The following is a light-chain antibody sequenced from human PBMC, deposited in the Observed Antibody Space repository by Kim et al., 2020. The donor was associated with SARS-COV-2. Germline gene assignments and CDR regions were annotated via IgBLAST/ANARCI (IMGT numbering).Light chain of an antibody. CDR1: QSIYIY. V-gene: IGKV1-39*01. CDR3: QQSQSTPYT. CDR2: GAS. J-gene: IGKJ2*01. Sequence: DIKVTQSPSSLSASVGDRVTITCRASQSIYIYLNWYQQRPGKAPNLLIFGASTLKTGVPSRFSGGGFGTDFTLTISSLQPEDSATYYCQQSQSTPYTFGQGTKLEI.